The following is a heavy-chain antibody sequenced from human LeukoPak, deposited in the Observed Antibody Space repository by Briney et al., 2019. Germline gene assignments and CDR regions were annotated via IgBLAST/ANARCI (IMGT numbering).Heavy chain of an antibody. D-gene: IGHD2-15*01. V-gene: IGHV1-3*01. CDR1: GFTFSHFA. CDR3: AREIAAAENYFDY. Sequence: ASVKVSCKTSGFTFSHFAIHWVRQAPGQGLEWMGWVNGGNGVTVYSQRFQGRVTITRDTAANTAYMELSSLTFEDTAVYYCAREIAAAENYFDYWGQGSLVTVSS. CDR2: VNGGNGVT. J-gene: IGHJ4*02.